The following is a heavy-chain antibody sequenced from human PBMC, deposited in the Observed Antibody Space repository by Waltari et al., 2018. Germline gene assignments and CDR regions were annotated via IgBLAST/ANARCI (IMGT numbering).Heavy chain of an antibody. CDR1: GGSFSGYY. V-gene: IGHV4-34*01. CDR3: AREKMQRSHFDY. J-gene: IGHJ4*02. CDR2: INHSGST. D-gene: IGHD6-25*01. Sequence: QVQLQQWGAGLLKPSETLSLPCAVYGGSFSGYYWSWTRQPPGKGLEWIGEINHSGSTNYNPSLKSRVTISVDTSKNQFSLKLSSVTAADTAVYYCAREKMQRSHFDYWGQGTLVTVSS.